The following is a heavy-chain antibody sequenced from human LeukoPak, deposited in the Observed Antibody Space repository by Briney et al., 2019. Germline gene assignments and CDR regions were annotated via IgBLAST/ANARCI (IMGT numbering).Heavy chain of an antibody. D-gene: IGHD6-13*01. Sequence: PSETLSLTCTVSGGSISSGDYYWSWIRQPPGKGLEWIGYIYYSGSTYYNPSLKSRVTISVDTSKNQFSLKLSSVTAADTAVYYCARQQGSLGAFEIWGQGTMVTVSS. J-gene: IGHJ3*02. CDR1: GGSISSGDYY. CDR2: IYYSGST. CDR3: ARQQGSLGAFEI. V-gene: IGHV4-30-4*01.